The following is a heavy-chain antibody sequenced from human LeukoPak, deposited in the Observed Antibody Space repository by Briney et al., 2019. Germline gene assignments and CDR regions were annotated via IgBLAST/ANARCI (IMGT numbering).Heavy chain of an antibody. V-gene: IGHV1-2*06. Sequence: ASVKVSCKASGYTFTGYYMHWVRQAPGQGLEWMGRINPNSGGTNYAQKFQDRVTMTRDTSISTAYMELSRLRSDDTAVYYCARGRTPPTGAFDIWGQGTMVTVSS. J-gene: IGHJ3*02. CDR2: INPNSGGT. D-gene: IGHD4-17*01. CDR3: ARGRTPPTGAFDI. CDR1: GYTFTGYY.